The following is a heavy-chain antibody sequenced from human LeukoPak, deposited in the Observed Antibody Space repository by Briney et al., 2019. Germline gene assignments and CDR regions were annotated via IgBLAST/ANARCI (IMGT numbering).Heavy chain of an antibody. CDR2: INHSGST. J-gene: IGHJ4*02. CDR1: GGSFSGYY. V-gene: IGHV4-34*01. D-gene: IGHD6-19*01. CDR3: ARMIAVAGTFDY. Sequence: SETLSLTCAVYGGSFSGYYWSWIRQPPGKGLEWIGEINHSGSTNYNPSLKSRVTISVDTSKNQFSLKLSSVTAADTAVYYCARMIAVAGTFDYWGQGTLVTVSS.